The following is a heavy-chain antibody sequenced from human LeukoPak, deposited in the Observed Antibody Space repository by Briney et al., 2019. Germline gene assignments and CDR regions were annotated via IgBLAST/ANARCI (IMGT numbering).Heavy chain of an antibody. V-gene: IGHV1-2*02. CDR1: GGTFSSYV. J-gene: IGHJ4*02. D-gene: IGHD2-2*01. CDR2: IIPNSGGT. Sequence: ASVKVSCKASGGTFSSYVISWVRHAPGQGLEWIGWIIPNSGGTNYAQKFQGRVTMTRGTSISTAYMELSRLRSDDTAVYYCARAQLRAPAPNDYWGQGTLVTVSS. CDR3: ARAQLRAPAPNDY.